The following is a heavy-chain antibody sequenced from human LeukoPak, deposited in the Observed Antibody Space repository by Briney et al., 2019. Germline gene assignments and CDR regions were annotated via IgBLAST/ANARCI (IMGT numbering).Heavy chain of an antibody. J-gene: IGHJ4*02. Sequence: SETLSLTRTVSGDSLTGFYWSWIRQPPGEALEWSGYIHSSGRTYYNPSLTSPGTISVDTSKNKFSVALSSVTAADTAFYLCTRRRWTFDYWGEGTLVSVSS. D-gene: IGHD3/OR15-3a*01. CDR2: IHSSGRT. V-gene: IGHV4-59*08. CDR3: TRRRWTFDY. CDR1: GDSLTGFY.